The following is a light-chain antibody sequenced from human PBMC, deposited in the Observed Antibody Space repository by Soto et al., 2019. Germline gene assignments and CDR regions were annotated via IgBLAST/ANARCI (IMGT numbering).Light chain of an antibody. Sequence: EIVLTQSPGTLSLSPGERATLSCRASQSGSSNTLAWYQQTPGQAPRLLIYGASSRATGIPDRFTGSGSGTDFTLTISRLEPEDFAVYYCQQYGDSLWTFGQGTKVEIK. CDR1: QSGSSNT. CDR2: GAS. V-gene: IGKV3-20*01. CDR3: QQYGDSLWT. J-gene: IGKJ1*01.